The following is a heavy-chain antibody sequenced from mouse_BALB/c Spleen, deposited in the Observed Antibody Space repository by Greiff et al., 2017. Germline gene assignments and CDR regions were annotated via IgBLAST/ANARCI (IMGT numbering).Heavy chain of an antibody. Sequence: EVKLVESGGGLVKPGGSLKLSCAASGFTFSSYAMSWVRQTPEKRLEWVASISSGGSTYYPDSVKGRFTISRDNARNILYLQMSSLRSEDTAMYYCARGRTTATDAMDYWGQGTSVTVSS. CDR3: ARGRTTATDAMDY. CDR2: ISSGGST. V-gene: IGHV5-6-5*01. CDR1: GFTFSSYA. D-gene: IGHD1-2*01. J-gene: IGHJ4*01.